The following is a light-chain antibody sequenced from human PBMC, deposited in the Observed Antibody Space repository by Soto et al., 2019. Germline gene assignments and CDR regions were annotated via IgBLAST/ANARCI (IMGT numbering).Light chain of an antibody. J-gene: IGKJ2*01. CDR1: QSVSSSY. V-gene: IGKV3-20*01. Sequence: EIVLTQSPGTLSLSPGERATLSCRASQSVSSSYLAWYQQKPDQAPRLLIYDASRRATGIPDRFSGSGSGTDFTLTISRMEPEDFAVFYCQQYSRSPGTFGQGTKLEIK. CDR2: DAS. CDR3: QQYSRSPGT.